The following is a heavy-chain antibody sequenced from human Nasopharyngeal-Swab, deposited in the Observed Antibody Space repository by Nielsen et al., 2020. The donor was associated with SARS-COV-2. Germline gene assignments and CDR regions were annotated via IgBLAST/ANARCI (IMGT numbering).Heavy chain of an antibody. CDR2: ISTTSDYI. CDR3: VRDGYFDWSFGY. J-gene: IGHJ4*02. V-gene: IGHV3-21*01. D-gene: IGHD3-9*01. Sequence: GGSLRLSCAASGFTFSNAWMSWVRQAPGKGLEWVSSISTTSDYIYYADSVKGRFTISRDNARNSLHLQMHSLRAEDTAVYYCVRDGYFDWSFGYWGQGTLVTVSS. CDR1: GFTFSNAW.